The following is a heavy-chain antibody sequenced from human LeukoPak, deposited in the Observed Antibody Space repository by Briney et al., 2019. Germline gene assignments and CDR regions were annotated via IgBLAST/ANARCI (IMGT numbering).Heavy chain of an antibody. CDR1: GFTFSSYA. Sequence: GGSLRLSCAASGFTFSSYAMSWVRQAPGKGLEWVSAISGSGGSTYYADSVKGRFTISRANSKNTLYLQMNSLRAEDTAVYYCAKVGSGYYINWFDPWGQGTLVTVSS. D-gene: IGHD3-3*01. CDR2: ISGSGGST. J-gene: IGHJ5*02. CDR3: AKVGSGYYINWFDP. V-gene: IGHV3-23*01.